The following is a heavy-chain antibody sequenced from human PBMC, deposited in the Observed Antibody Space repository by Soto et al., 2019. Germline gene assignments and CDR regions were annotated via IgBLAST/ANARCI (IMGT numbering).Heavy chain of an antibody. J-gene: IGHJ6*03. CDR3: ARYSDYGDEHYYYYMDV. CDR1: GYTFTSYA. D-gene: IGHD4-17*01. Sequence: ASVKVSCKASGYTFTSYAMHWVRQAPGQRLEWMGWINAGNGNTKYSQKFQGRVTITRDTSASTAYMELSSLRSEDTAVYYCARYSDYGDEHYYYYMDVWGKGTTVTVSS. CDR2: INAGNGNT. V-gene: IGHV1-3*01.